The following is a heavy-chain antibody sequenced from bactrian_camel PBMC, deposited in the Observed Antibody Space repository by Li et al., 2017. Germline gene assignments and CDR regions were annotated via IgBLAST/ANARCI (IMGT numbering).Heavy chain of an antibody. V-gene: IGHV3S53*01. CDR2: FAPDGVA. Sequence: QLVESGGGSVQAGGSLRLSCVSSRYLANTNCMVWFRQAPGKEREGIAVFAPDGVATYGDPVMGRFTLSKDNANNILYLQMSSLKPEDTAMYYCAAEIYYSGSSCTHGTDNFGLWGQGTQVTVS. CDR1: RYLANTNC. J-gene: IGHJ6*01. CDR3: AAEIYYSGSSCTHGTDNFGL. D-gene: IGHD3*01.